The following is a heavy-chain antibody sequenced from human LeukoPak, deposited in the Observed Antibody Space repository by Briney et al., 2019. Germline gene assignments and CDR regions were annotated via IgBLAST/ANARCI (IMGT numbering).Heavy chain of an antibody. CDR3: ARSPLLLYFGDAYYFDY. V-gene: IGHV3-21*01. J-gene: IGHJ4*02. CDR2: ISRSSSFR. D-gene: IGHD3-10*01. Sequence: GGSLRLSCGASGFNFSTYSLNWVRQAPGKGLEWVSSISRSSSFRYYADSVKGRFTISRDNAKNSLYLQVNSLRAEDTAMYYCARSPLLLYFGDAYYFDYWGQGALVTVSS. CDR1: GFNFSTYS.